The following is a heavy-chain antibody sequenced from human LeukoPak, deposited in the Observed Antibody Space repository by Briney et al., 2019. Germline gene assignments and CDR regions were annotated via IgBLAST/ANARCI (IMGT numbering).Heavy chain of an antibody. CDR1: GFTLTDYN. CDR3: AKVESYGDYVLRY. Sequence: GGSLRLSCAASGFTLTDYNMHWVRQAPGRGLEWVAFIRYDGSNKYYADSVKGRFTISRDNSKNTLYLQMNSLRAEDTAVYYCAKVESYGDYVLRYWGQGTLVTVSS. V-gene: IGHV3-30*02. CDR2: IRYDGSNK. J-gene: IGHJ4*02. D-gene: IGHD4-17*01.